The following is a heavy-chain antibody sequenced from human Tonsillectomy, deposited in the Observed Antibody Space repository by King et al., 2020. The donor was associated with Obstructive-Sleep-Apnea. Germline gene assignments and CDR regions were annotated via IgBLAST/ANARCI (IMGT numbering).Heavy chain of an antibody. CDR1: GFTFSRYA. Sequence: HVQLVESGGGVVQPGTSLRLSCAASGFTFSRYAMQWVRQSPGKGLEWGALISYDGSNKNSADSVKGRFTNSRDNSKNTLFLEMNSLRTEDTAVYYCATDTPDPWGQGTLVTVSS. CDR2: ISYDGSNK. CDR3: ATDTPDP. J-gene: IGHJ5*02. V-gene: IGHV3-30-3*01.